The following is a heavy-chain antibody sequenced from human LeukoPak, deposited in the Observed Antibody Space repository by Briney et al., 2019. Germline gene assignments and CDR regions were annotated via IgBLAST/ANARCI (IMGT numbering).Heavy chain of an antibody. J-gene: IGHJ4*02. V-gene: IGHV4-59*08. CDR1: GGSLTSYF. D-gene: IGHD5-18*01. Sequence: KPSETLSLTCTVSGGSLTSYFWTWIRQPPGKGLEWMGYIYYTGSTYSNPSFMSRVTISLDTSKNQFSLKLSSVTAAETAVYYCARHDAGGYSYGFDYWGQGTLVIVSS. CDR2: IYYTGST. CDR3: ARHDAGGYSYGFDY.